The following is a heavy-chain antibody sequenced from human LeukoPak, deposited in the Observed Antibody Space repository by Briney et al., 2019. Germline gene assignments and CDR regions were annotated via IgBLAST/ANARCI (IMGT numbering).Heavy chain of an antibody. J-gene: IGHJ4*02. CDR2: ISAYNGNT. CDR1: GYTFTSYG. CDR3: ARVEVLRFLEWYGRDY. Sequence: ASVKVSGKASGYTFTSYGISWVRQAPGQGLEWMGWISAYNGNTNYAQKLQGRVTMTTDTSTSTAYIELRSLRSDDTAVYYCARVEVLRFLEWYGRDYWGQGTLVTVSS. D-gene: IGHD3-3*01. V-gene: IGHV1-18*01.